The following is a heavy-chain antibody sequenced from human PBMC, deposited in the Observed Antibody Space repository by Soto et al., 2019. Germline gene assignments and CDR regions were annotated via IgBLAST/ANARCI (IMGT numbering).Heavy chain of an antibody. J-gene: IGHJ5*01. D-gene: IGHD3-3*01. CDR1: GDSVSSNSAS. CDR2: TYDRSKRST. V-gene: IGHV6-1*01. CDR3: TRESMSGWLDF. Sequence: SQTLSLTCAISGDSVSSNSASWKWIRQSPSRGFEWLVRTYDRSKRSTDYPVSAKSRITIKPETSRNQFSLPPNSVTPDGTAVYYCTRESMSGWLDFWGQGTLVTVSS.